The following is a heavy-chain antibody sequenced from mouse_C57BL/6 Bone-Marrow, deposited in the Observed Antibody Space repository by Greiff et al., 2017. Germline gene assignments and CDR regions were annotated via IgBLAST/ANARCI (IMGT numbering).Heavy chain of an antibody. D-gene: IGHD1-1*01. Sequence: QVQLQQSGAELVKPGASVKISCKASGYAFSSYWMNWVKQRPGKGLEWIGQIYPGDGDTNYNGKFKGKATLTADKSYSTAYMQSSSLTSEDSAVYFCARGDYGSSYEAYWGQGTLVTVSA. CDR3: ARGDYGSSYEAY. CDR1: GYAFSSYW. J-gene: IGHJ3*01. CDR2: IYPGDGDT. V-gene: IGHV1-80*01.